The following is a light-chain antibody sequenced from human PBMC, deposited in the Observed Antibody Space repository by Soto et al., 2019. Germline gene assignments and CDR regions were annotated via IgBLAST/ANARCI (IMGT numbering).Light chain of an antibody. Sequence: DIQMTQSPSSLSASVGDRVTITCRASQTINTYLNWYQLKPGKAPKLLIYAAYSVPSEVPSRFSGSGSGTDFTLAISSLQPEDFATYYCQQSYSAPYTFGQGTKLEIK. CDR2: AAY. V-gene: IGKV1-39*01. J-gene: IGKJ2*01. CDR1: QTINTY. CDR3: QQSYSAPYT.